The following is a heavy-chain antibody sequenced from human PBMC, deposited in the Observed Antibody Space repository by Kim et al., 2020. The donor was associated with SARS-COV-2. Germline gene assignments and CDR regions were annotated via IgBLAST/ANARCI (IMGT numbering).Heavy chain of an antibody. CDR1: GGSFSGYY. CDR3: ARTKYTPLTVTSAYYFDY. CDR2: INHSGST. V-gene: IGHV4-34*01. J-gene: IGHJ4*01. Sequence: SETLSLTCAVYGGSFSGYYWSWIRQPPGKGLEWIGEINHSGSTNYNPSLKSRVTISVDTSKNQFSLKLSSVTAADTAVYYCARTKYTPLTVTSAYYFDY. D-gene: IGHD4-17*01.